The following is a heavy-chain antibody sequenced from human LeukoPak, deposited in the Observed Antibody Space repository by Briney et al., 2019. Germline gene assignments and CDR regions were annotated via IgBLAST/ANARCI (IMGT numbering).Heavy chain of an antibody. CDR1: GGSISSGDYC. J-gene: IGHJ4*02. D-gene: IGHD1-14*01. Sequence: SQTLSLTCTVSGGSISSGDYCWSWIRQPPGQGRVWLGYIYYSGSNYSNPSLKGRVTLAVATSKNQCSLKLSSVTAADTAVYYCARDVRTTNDGGHVNYWGQGTLVTVSS. V-gene: IGHV4-30-4*08. CDR2: IYYSGSN. CDR3: ARDVRTTNDGGHVNY.